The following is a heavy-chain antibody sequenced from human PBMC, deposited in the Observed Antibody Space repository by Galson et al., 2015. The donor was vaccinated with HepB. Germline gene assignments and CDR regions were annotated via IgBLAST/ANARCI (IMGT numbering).Heavy chain of an antibody. J-gene: IGHJ4*02. CDR1: GYTFGGYY. CDR2: INPNSGGP. D-gene: IGHD6-19*01. CDR3: ARAGGSSGWNHYFDY. Sequence: SVKVSCKASGYTFGGYYMHWVRQAPGQGLEWMGLINPNSGGPNYAQKFQGRVTMTRDTSISTTYMELSRLRSDDTAVYYCARAGGSSGWNHYFDYWGQGTLVTVSS. V-gene: IGHV1-2*06.